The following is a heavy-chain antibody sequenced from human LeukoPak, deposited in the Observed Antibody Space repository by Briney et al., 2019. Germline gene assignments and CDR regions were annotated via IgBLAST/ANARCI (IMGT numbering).Heavy chain of an antibody. CDR2: INHSGST. CDR3: AREGAPRYSSGWYGRRLDY. J-gene: IGHJ4*02. Sequence: SETLSLTCAVYGGSFSGYYWSWIRQPPGKGLEWIGEINHSGSTNYNPSLKSRVTISVDTSKNQFSLKLSSVTAADTAVYYCAREGAPRYSSGWYGRRLDYWGQGTLVTVSS. V-gene: IGHV4-34*01. CDR1: GGSFSGYY. D-gene: IGHD6-19*01.